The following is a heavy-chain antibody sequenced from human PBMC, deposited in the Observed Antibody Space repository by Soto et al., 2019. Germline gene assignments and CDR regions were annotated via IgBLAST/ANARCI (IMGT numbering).Heavy chain of an antibody. CDR1: GYTFTSYG. J-gene: IGHJ4*02. CDR3: ARDRRITMVRGVNDY. CDR2: ISAYNGNT. V-gene: IGHV1-18*01. D-gene: IGHD3-10*01. Sequence: QVQLVQSGAEVKKPGASVKVSCKASGYTFTSYGISWVREAPGQGLEWMGWISAYNGNTNYAQKLQGRVTMTTDTSTSTAYMELRSMRSDETPVYYSARDRRITMVRGVNDYWGQGTLVTFSS.